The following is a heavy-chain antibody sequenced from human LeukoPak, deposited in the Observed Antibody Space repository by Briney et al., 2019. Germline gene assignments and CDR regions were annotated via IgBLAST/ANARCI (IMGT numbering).Heavy chain of an antibody. J-gene: IGHJ2*01. CDR1: GITFSSHG. D-gene: IGHD4-17*01. Sequence: GGSLRLSCAASGITFSSHGMSWVRQAPGKGLEWVSSISGSGGSTYYADSVKGRFTISRDNSKNTLYLQMNSLRSEDTAVYYCAKVGTTVTTHWYFDVWGCGTLVTVSS. CDR3: AKVGTTVTTHWYFDV. V-gene: IGHV3-23*01. CDR2: ISGSGGST.